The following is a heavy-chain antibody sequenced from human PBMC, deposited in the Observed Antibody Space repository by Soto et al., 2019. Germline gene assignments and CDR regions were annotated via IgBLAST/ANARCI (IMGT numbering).Heavy chain of an antibody. J-gene: IGHJ6*02. CDR2: INAGNGNT. CDR1: GYTFTSYA. V-gene: IGHV1-3*01. CDR3: ARRFLLWFGEPPYYYYGMDV. D-gene: IGHD3-10*01. Sequence: ASVKVSCKASGYTFTSYAMHWVRQAPGQRLEWMGWINAGNGNTKYSQKFQGRVTITRDTSASTAYMELSSLRSEDTAVYYCARRFLLWFGEPPYYYYGMDVWGQGTTVTVSS.